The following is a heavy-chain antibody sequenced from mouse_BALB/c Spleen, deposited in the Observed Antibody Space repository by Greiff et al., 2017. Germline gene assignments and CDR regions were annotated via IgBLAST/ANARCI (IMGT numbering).Heavy chain of an antibody. Sequence: QVQLQQSGPELVKPGASVRISCKASGYTFTSYYIHWVKQRPGQGLEWIGWIYPGNVNTKYNEKFKGKATLTADKSSSTAYMQLSSLTSEDSAVYVYARNYGNYVYFDVWGAGTTVTVSS. CDR2: IYPGNVNT. J-gene: IGHJ1*01. V-gene: IGHV1S56*01. CDR1: GYTFTSYY. CDR3: ARNYGNYVYFDV. D-gene: IGHD2-1*01.